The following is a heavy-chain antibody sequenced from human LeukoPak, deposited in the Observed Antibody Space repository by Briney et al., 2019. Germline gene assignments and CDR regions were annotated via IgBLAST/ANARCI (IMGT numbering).Heavy chain of an antibody. Sequence: ASVKVSCKASGYTFTSYAMNWVRQAPGQGLEWMGWINTNTGNPTYAQGFTGRFVFSLDTSVSTAYLQISSLKAEDTAVYYCARAGEWLQSYYYYMDVWGKGTTVTVSS. CDR1: GYTFTSYA. CDR2: INTNTGNP. V-gene: IGHV7-4-1*02. CDR3: ARAGEWLQSYYYYMDV. D-gene: IGHD5-24*01. J-gene: IGHJ6*03.